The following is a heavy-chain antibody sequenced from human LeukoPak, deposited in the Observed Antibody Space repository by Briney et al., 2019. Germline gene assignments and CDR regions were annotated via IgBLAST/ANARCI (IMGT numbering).Heavy chain of an antibody. V-gene: IGHV3-21*04. CDR1: GFTFSNYT. CDR3: AKGDPTYYYGSGSVGYYMDV. Sequence: GGSLRLSCAASGFTFSNYTMNWVRQAPGRGLEWVSCISSSSSYIYYADSVKGRFTISRDNAKNSLYLQMNSLRAEDTAVYYCAKGDPTYYYGSGSVGYYMDVWGKGTTVTISS. J-gene: IGHJ6*03. D-gene: IGHD3-10*01. CDR2: ISSSSSYI.